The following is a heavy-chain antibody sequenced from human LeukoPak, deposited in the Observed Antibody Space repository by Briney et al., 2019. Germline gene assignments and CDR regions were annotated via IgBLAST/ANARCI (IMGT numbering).Heavy chain of an antibody. CDR3: AIAYPSGSSSGWYSGRLYYFDY. V-gene: IGHV4-34*01. J-gene: IGHJ4*02. D-gene: IGHD6-19*01. CDR2: INHSGST. CDR1: GGSFSGYY. Sequence: PSETLSLTCAVYGGSFSGYYWSWIRQPPGKGLEWIGEINHSGSTNYNPSLKSRVTISVDTSKNQFSLKLSSVTAADTAVYYCAIAYPSGSSSGWYSGRLYYFDYWGQGTLVTVSS.